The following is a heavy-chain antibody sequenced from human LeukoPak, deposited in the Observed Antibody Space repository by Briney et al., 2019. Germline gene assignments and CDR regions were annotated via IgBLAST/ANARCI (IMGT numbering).Heavy chain of an antibody. Sequence: VISYDGSNKYYADSVKGRFTISRDNSKNTLYLQMNSLRAEDTAVYYCAKSIVVVPAAIPDYWGQGTLVTVSS. CDR2: ISYDGSNK. V-gene: IGHV3-30*18. D-gene: IGHD2-2*02. J-gene: IGHJ4*02. CDR3: AKSIVVVPAAIPDY.